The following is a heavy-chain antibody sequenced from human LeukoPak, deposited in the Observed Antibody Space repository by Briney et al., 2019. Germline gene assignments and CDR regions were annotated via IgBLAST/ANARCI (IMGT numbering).Heavy chain of an antibody. V-gene: IGHV1-24*01. Sequence: ASVKVSCKVSGYSLSELSMHWVRQAPGEGLEWMGGFAPEHGQTVYAQKFQGRVTMTADTSTDTAYMDLSSLTSEDTAMYYSTTGPGAISDDDYWGQGTLVTVSS. D-gene: IGHD4/OR15-4a*01. CDR1: GYSLSELS. CDR3: TTGPGAISDDDY. CDR2: FAPEHGQT. J-gene: IGHJ4*02.